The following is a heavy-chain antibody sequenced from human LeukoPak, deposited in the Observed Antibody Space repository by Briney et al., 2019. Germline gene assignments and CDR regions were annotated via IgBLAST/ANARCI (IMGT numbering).Heavy chain of an antibody. V-gene: IGHV4-59*01. CDR1: GGSISTYF. J-gene: IGHJ1*01. Sequence: SETLSLTCTVSGGSISTYFWNWIRQPPGKGLEWIGYIYHSGSTNYNPSLQSRVTISVDTSKNQFSLNLNSVTAADTAVYYCARGGAARLHFQNWGQGTLVTVSS. CDR2: IYHSGST. CDR3: ARGGAARLHFQN. D-gene: IGHD6-6*01.